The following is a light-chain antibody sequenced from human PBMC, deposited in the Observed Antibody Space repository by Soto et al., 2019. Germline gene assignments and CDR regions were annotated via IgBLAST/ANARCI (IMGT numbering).Light chain of an antibody. V-gene: IGKV3-11*01. J-gene: IGKJ3*01. CDR1: QSINTY. CDR3: QQRFTWPS. CDR2: DAS. Sequence: ETVLTQSPATLSLSPGERATLSCRASQSINTYLAWYQQKPGQAPRLLIYDASNRATGIPARFSGSGSGTDFTLTISSLEPEDFAVYYCQQRFTWPSFGPGTIVDVK.